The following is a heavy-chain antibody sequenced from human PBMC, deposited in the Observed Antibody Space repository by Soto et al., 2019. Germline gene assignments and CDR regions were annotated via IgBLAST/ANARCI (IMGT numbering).Heavy chain of an antibody. J-gene: IGHJ4*02. D-gene: IGHD1-1*01. CDR1: GFTFSSYG. CDR2: ISDDGSKI. V-gene: IGHV3-30*18. Sequence: QVQVVESGGGVVQPGRSLRLSCAASGFTFSSYGMHWVRQAPGKGLAWVAGISDDGSKIYYADSVKGRFTVSRDNSKNTMYLHMNSLRDEDTALYYCAKVPWNLAQSHYFDHWGQGTLVTVSS. CDR3: AKVPWNLAQSHYFDH.